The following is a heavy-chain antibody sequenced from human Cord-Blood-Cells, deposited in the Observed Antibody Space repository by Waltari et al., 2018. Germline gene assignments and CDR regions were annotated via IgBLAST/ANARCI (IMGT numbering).Heavy chain of an antibody. V-gene: IGHV4-34*01. Sequence: QVQLQPWGAGLLKPSETLSLTCAVYGGSFSGYYWSWIRQPPGKGLEWIGENNHSGSTNYNPSLKSRVTISVDTSKNQFSLKLSSVTAADTAVYYCAYSSGWYYFDYWGQGTLVTVSS. CDR1: GGSFSGYY. J-gene: IGHJ4*02. D-gene: IGHD6-19*01. CDR3: AYSSGWYYFDY. CDR2: NNHSGST.